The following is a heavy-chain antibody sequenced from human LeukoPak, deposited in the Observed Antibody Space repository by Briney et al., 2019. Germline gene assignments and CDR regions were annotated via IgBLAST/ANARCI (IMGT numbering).Heavy chain of an antibody. J-gene: IGHJ6*02. Sequence: PGRSLRLSCAASGFTFSSYGMHWVRQAPGKGLEWVAVIWYDGSNKHYADSVKGRFTISRDNSKNTMYLQVNSLRPEDTALYYCARAVGIAVPWGYGVDVWGQGTTVTVSS. D-gene: IGHD6-19*01. V-gene: IGHV3-33*01. CDR3: ARAVGIAVPWGYGVDV. CDR1: GFTFSSYG. CDR2: IWYDGSNK.